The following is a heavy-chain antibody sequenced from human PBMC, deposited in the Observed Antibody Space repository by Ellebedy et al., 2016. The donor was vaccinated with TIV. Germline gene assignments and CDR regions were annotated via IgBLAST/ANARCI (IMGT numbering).Heavy chain of an antibody. Sequence: GGSLRLSXAASGFTFTTYAMTWVRQAPGKGLEWVSTISDSGDRTYYADSVRGRFTISRDNSRNSLFLQMNSLRVEDTAVYYCAKTRYGSGWYYFAYWGQGALVTVSS. CDR1: GFTFTTYA. D-gene: IGHD6-19*01. V-gene: IGHV3-23*01. CDR2: ISDSGDRT. J-gene: IGHJ4*02. CDR3: AKTRYGSGWYYFAY.